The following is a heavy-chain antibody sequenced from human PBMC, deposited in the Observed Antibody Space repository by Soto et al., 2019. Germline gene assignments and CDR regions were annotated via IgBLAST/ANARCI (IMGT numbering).Heavy chain of an antibody. V-gene: IGHV3-30*01. CDR1: DSSFSAYS. D-gene: IGHD2-8*01. CDR3: AREREVYAAGYDY. Sequence: QSGGSLRLSCAASDSSFSAYSLHWVRQAPGKGLEWVAIISFDGSNRDYADSVKGRFTISRDNSKNTLYLQMNSLRPEDTAVYYCAREREVYAAGYDYWVQGILVTVSS. J-gene: IGHJ4*02. CDR2: ISFDGSNR.